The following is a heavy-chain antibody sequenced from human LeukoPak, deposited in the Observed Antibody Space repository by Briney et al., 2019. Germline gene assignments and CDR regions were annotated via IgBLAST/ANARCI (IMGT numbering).Heavy chain of an antibody. V-gene: IGHV3-21*01. CDR3: ARGSIAVAGTEDY. Sequence: PGGSLRLSCAASGFTFSSYSMNWVRQAPGKGLEWVSSIGSSSSYIYYADSVKGRFTISRDNAKNSLYLQMNSLRAEDTAVYYCARGSIAVAGTEDYWGQGTLVTVSS. CDR1: GFTFSSYS. J-gene: IGHJ4*02. D-gene: IGHD6-19*01. CDR2: IGSSSSYI.